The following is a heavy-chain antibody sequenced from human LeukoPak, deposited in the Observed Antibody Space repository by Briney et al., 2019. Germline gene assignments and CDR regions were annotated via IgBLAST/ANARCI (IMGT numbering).Heavy chain of an antibody. D-gene: IGHD6-19*01. CDR1: GYTFTSYG. CDR2: ISAYNGNT. Sequence: ASVKVSCKASGYTFTSYGISWVRQAPGQGLEWMGWISAYNGNTNYAQKLQGRVTMTTDTSTSTVYMELSSLRSEDTAVYYCARVSGWYSPYYFDYWGQGTLVTVSS. J-gene: IGHJ4*02. CDR3: ARVSGWYSPYYFDY. V-gene: IGHV1-18*01.